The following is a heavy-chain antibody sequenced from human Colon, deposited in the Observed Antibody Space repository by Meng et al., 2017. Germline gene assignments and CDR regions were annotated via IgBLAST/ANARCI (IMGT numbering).Heavy chain of an antibody. CDR3: AKKNTPSTSWFWFDY. CDR2: IRGGSSDDT. J-gene: IGHJ4*01. Sequence: GGSLRLSCAASGFTFATYGMNWVRQAPGKGLGWVSSIRGGSSDDTYYADSVQGRFAISRDNSKNTLYLQMDSLRAEDTAVYYCAKKNTPSTSWFWFDYWGHGTLVTVSS. D-gene: IGHD6-13*01. V-gene: IGHV3-23*01. CDR1: GFTFATYG.